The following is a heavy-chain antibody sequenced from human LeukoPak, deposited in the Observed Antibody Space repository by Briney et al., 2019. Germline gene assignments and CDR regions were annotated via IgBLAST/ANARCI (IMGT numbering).Heavy chain of an antibody. Sequence: GGSLRLSCAASGFTFSSHNMNWARQAPMKGLEWVSSIGTDGSYIYYADSVQGRFTISRDNAKNSLYLQMNSLTAEDTAVYYCARKMKTGDRVGTFDIWGQGTVVTVSS. CDR1: GFTFSSHN. V-gene: IGHV3-21*01. J-gene: IGHJ3*02. CDR3: ARKMKTGDRVGTFDI. D-gene: IGHD1-1*01. CDR2: IGTDGSYI.